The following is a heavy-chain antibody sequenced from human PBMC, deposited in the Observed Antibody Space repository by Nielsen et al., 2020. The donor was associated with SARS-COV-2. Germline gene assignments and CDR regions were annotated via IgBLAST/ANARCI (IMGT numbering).Heavy chain of an antibody. D-gene: IGHD3/OR15-3a*01. CDR3: TRSEPESFWTGRFQRRERHDAFDL. J-gene: IGHJ3*01. CDR1: GFSLSYYW. Sequence: GESLKISCEVSGFSLSYYWMHWVRQAPGKELVWVARIASDGSSTSYADSVKGRLTISRDETRNTLFLQMNTLRDEDTAVYYCTRSEPESFWTGRFQRRERHDAFDLWGRGTLVTVSS. V-gene: IGHV3-74*01. CDR2: IASDGSST.